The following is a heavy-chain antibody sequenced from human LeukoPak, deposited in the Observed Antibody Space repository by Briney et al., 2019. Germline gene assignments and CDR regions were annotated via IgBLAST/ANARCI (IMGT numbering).Heavy chain of an antibody. CDR3: ARDWSYGYYFDY. J-gene: IGHJ4*02. Sequence: ASVKVSCKXSGYTFTGYYMHWVRQAPGQGLEGMGWINPNSGGTNYAQKFQGRVTMTRDTSISTAYMELSRLRSDDTAVYYCARDWSYGYYFDYWGQGTLVTVSS. CDR1: GYTFTGYY. V-gene: IGHV1-2*02. CDR2: INPNSGGT. D-gene: IGHD5-18*01.